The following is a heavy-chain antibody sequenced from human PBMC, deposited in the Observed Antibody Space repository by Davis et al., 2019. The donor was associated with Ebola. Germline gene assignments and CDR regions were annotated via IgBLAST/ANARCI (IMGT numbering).Heavy chain of an antibody. Sequence: GESLKISCAASGFTFSSYSMNWVRQAPGKGLEWVSSISSSSSYIYYADSVKGRFTISRDNAKNSLYLQMNSLRAEDTAVYYCARDRADIVVVVAAPSYYYYGMDVWGQGTTVTVS. V-gene: IGHV3-21*01. CDR3: ARDRADIVVVVAAPSYYYYGMDV. CDR2: ISSSSSYI. CDR1: GFTFSSYS. J-gene: IGHJ6*02. D-gene: IGHD2-15*01.